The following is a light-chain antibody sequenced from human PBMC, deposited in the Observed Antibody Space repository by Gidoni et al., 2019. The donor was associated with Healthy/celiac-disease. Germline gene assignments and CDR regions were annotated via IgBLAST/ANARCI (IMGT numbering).Light chain of an antibody. CDR1: QSVSSSY. CDR2: GAS. CDR3: QQYGSSSGT. Sequence: DIVLTQSPGTLSLSPGERATLSCRASQSVSSSYLAWYQQKPGQAPRRLIYGASSRATGIPDRFSGSGSGTDFTLTISRLEPEDVAVYYCQQYGSSSGTFGQGTKVEIK. J-gene: IGKJ1*01. V-gene: IGKV3-20*01.